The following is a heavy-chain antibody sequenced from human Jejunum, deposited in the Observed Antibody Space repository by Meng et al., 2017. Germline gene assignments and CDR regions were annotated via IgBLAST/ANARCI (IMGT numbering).Heavy chain of an antibody. CDR1: GDNFKSYT. V-gene: IGHV1-69*08. CDR3: ARDATPGGYYFDY. D-gene: IGHD3-10*01. Sequence: QVQLEQSGAEVKKPGSSVRLSCRASGDNFKSYTFNWVRQAPGQGLEWMGKTIPILGTTDYAQRFQGRVAITVDKSTTTTYLELSGLRSEDTAVYYCARDATPGGYYFDYWGQGTLVTVSS. CDR2: TIPILGTT. J-gene: IGHJ4*02.